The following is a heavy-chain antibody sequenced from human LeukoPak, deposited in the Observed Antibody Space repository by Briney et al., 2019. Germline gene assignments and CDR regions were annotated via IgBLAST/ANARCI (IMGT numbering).Heavy chain of an antibody. Sequence: SETLSLTCAVSTDSFSSHYWSWVRQPPATGLGWVGYISYIVSTNYNHSPKSRVPISIEMSKTQFSLRLRSVTAADTAVYYCARDLIAVTKGFDIWGKGTMVSVSS. CDR1: TDSFSSHY. D-gene: IGHD4-17*01. J-gene: IGHJ3*02. V-gene: IGHV4-59*11. CDR2: ISYIVST. CDR3: ARDLIAVTKGFDI.